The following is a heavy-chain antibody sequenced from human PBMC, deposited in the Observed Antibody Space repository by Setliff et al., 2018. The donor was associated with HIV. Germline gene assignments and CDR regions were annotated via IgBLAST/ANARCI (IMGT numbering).Heavy chain of an antibody. V-gene: IGHV4-4*07. J-gene: IGHJ4*02. CDR2: IYASGRT. CDR3: ARPALGIGGGSRFDN. Sequence: SETLSLTCTVSGGSISSYYWSWIRQPAGKGLEWIGRIYASGRTNYNPSLKSRVTLSVDTSKNQFSLKLSSVTAADTAVYYCARPALGIGGGSRFDNWGQGTRVTVSS. CDR1: GGSISSYY. D-gene: IGHD3-10*01.